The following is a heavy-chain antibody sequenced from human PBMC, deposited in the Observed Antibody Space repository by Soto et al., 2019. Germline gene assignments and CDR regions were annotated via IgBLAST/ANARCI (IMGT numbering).Heavy chain of an antibody. CDR3: ARRIRDYYYMDV. J-gene: IGHJ6*03. CDR1: WDSINTYY. CDR2: IFRSGMT. V-gene: IGHV4-59*08. Sequence: SETLSLTCTVSWDSINTYYWSWIRQLPGKGLEWIGYIFRSGMTNYNPALKSRVTMLIDTSKNQFSLKLNSVTAADTAVYYCARRIRDYYYMDVWGKGTTVTVSS. D-gene: IGHD2-21*01.